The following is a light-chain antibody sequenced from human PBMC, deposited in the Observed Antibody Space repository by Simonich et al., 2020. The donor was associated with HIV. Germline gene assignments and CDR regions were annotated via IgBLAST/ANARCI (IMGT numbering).Light chain of an antibody. CDR1: QSVGSY. J-gene: IGKJ2*01. CDR3: QQYYSTPT. V-gene: IGKV3-11*01. CDR2: DAS. Sequence: DIVLTQSPATLSLSPGQRGTLSCRASQSVGSYLAWYQQKPGQAPRLLIYDASNRATGIPARFSGSGSGTDFTLTISSLEPEDFAVYYCQQYYSTPTFGQGTKLEIK.